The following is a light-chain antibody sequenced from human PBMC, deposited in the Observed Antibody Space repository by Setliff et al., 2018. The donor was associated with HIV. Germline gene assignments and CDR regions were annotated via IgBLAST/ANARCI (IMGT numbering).Light chain of an antibody. CDR3: CSYAGTNTPYV. CDR2: DVS. Sequence: QSALTQPRSVSGSPGQSVTFSCTGSSSDVGAYNYVSWYQQHPGKAPKLIIYDVSKRPSGVSNHFSGSKSGNTASLTISGLQAEDEADYYCCSYAGTNTPYVFGTGTKV. CDR1: SSDVGAYNY. V-gene: IGLV2-11*01. J-gene: IGLJ1*01.